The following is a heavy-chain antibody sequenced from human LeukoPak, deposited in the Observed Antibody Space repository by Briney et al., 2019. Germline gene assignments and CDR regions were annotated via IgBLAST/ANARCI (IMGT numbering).Heavy chain of an antibody. V-gene: IGHV3-33*01. J-gene: IGHJ6*02. Sequence: GGSLRLSCAASGFTFSSYGMHWVRQAPGKGLEWVAVIWYDGSNKYYADSVKGRFTISRDNSKNTLYLQMNSLRAEDTAVYYCARDITMVRGVISVYYGMDVWGQGTTVTVSS. CDR1: GFTFSSYG. CDR2: IWYDGSNK. D-gene: IGHD3-10*01. CDR3: ARDITMVRGVISVYYGMDV.